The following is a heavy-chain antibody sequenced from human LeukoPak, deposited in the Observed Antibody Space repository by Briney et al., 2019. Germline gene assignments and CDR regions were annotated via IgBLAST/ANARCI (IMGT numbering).Heavy chain of an antibody. D-gene: IGHD2-15*01. J-gene: IGHJ5*02. CDR2: ISSSSSTI. V-gene: IGHV3-48*02. CDR3: ARDAYCGGGSCYSGDWFDP. CDR1: GFTFSSYR. Sequence: GGSLRLSCAASGFTFSSYRMNWVRQAPGKGLEWVSYISSSSSTIYYADSVEGRFTISRDNAKNSLYLQMNSLRDEDTAVYYCARDAYCGGGSCYSGDWFDPWGQGTLVTVSS.